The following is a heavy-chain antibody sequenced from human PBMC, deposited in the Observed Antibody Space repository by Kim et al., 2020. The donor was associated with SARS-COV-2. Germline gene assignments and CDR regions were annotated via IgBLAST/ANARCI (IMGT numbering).Heavy chain of an antibody. CDR3: AKTYVWGSITNAFDI. Sequence: GGSLRLSCAASGFTFSSYGMHWVRQAPGKGLEWVAVISYDGSNKYYADSVKGRFTISRDNSKNTLYLQMNSLRAEDTAVYYCAKTYVWGSITNAFDIWGQGTMVTVSS. CDR1: GFTFSSYG. D-gene: IGHD3-16*01. V-gene: IGHV3-30*18. J-gene: IGHJ3*02. CDR2: ISYDGSNK.